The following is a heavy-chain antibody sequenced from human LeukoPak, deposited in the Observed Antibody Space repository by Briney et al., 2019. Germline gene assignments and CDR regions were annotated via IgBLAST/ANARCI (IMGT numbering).Heavy chain of an antibody. CDR2: ISSSSSTI. Sequence: PGGSLRLSCAASGFTFSSYSMNWVRQAPGKGLEWVAYISSSSSTIYYADSVKGRFTISRDDAKKLLYLQMNSLRAEDTAVYYCARGLRYFDWLFIFDYWGQGTLVTVSS. CDR1: GFTFSSYS. D-gene: IGHD3-9*01. CDR3: ARGLRYFDWLFIFDY. V-gene: IGHV3-48*04. J-gene: IGHJ4*02.